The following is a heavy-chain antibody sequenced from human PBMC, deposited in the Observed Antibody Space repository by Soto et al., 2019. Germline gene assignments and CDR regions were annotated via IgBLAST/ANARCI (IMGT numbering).Heavy chain of an antibody. D-gene: IGHD2-2*01. Sequence: ASVKVSCKASGYTFTSYGISWVRQAPGQGLEWMGWISAYNGNTNYAQKLQGRVTMTTDTSTSTAYMELRSLRSDDTAVYYCARVFEEYFSSTSCYFLEYYYMDVWGKGTTVTVSS. CDR2: ISAYNGNT. V-gene: IGHV1-18*01. CDR1: GYTFTSYG. CDR3: ARVFEEYFSSTSCYFLEYYYMDV. J-gene: IGHJ6*03.